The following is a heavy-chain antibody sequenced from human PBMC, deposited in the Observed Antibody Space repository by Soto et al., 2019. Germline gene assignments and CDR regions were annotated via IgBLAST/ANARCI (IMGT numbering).Heavy chain of an antibody. CDR2: IKDGGYT. V-gene: IGHV4-34*01. CDR1: GGSLSGYY. J-gene: IGHJ4*02. D-gene: IGHD5-12*01. CDR3: ARGQEGVVATH. Sequence: QVQLQQWGAGLLKPSETLSLNCAVNGGSLSGYYWSGIRQPPGKGLEWVGEIKDGGYTNYSPSLKSRAAISSDTSNNQFSLRLNSVTAADTGLYYCARGQEGVVATHWEQGALVTVSS.